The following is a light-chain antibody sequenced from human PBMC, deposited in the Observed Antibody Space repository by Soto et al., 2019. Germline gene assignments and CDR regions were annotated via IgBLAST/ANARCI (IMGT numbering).Light chain of an antibody. CDR1: QSVSSTS. Sequence: ELVLTQSPGTLSLSPGERATLPCRASQSVSSTSLAWYQQKPGQAPRLLIYGASSRATGIPDRFSGSGSGTDFTLTISRLEPEDFAVYFGQQYGSSPYTFGQGTKLEIK. J-gene: IGKJ2*01. V-gene: IGKV3-20*01. CDR2: GAS. CDR3: QQYGSSPYT.